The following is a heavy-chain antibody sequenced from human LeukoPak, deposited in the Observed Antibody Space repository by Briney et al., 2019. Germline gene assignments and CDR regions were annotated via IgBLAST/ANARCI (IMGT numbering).Heavy chain of an antibody. V-gene: IGHV3-48*03. CDR3: ARSYIVATTLGY. CDR2: ISSSGSTI. Sequence: QTGGSLRLSCAASGLTFSSYEMNWVRQAPGKGLEWVSYISSSGSTIYYADSVKGRFTISRDNAKNSLYLQMNSLRAEDTAVYYCARSYIVATTLGYWGQGTLVTVSS. CDR1: GLTFSSYE. D-gene: IGHD5-12*01. J-gene: IGHJ4*02.